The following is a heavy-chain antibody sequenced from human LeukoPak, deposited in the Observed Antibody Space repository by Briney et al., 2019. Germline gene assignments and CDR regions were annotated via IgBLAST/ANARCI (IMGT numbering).Heavy chain of an antibody. D-gene: IGHD6-13*01. CDR3: AKEWAAAGTGAFDI. J-gene: IGHJ3*02. Sequence: GGTLRLSCAASGFTFSSYGMSWVRQAPGKGLEGVSAISGSGGSTYYADSVKGRFTISRDNSKNTLYLQMNSLRAEDTAVYYCAKEWAAAGTGAFDIWGQGTMVTVSS. V-gene: IGHV3-23*01. CDR1: GFTFSSYG. CDR2: ISGSGGST.